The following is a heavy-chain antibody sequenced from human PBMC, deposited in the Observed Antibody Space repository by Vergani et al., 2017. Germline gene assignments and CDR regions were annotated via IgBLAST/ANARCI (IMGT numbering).Heavy chain of an antibody. CDR2: IYYSGST. Sequence: QLQLQESGPGLVKPSETLSLTCTVSGGSISSSSYYWGWIRQPPGKGLEWIGGIYYSGSTYYNPSLKSRVTISVDTSKNQFSLKLSSVTAADTAVYYCARRLSSSWYFDYWGQGTLVTVSS. CDR1: GGSISSSSYY. D-gene: IGHD6-13*01. V-gene: IGHV4-39*01. CDR3: ARRLSSSWYFDY. J-gene: IGHJ4*02.